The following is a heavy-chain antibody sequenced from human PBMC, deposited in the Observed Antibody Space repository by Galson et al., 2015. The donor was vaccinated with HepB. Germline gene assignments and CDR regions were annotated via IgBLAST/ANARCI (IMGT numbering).Heavy chain of an antibody. CDR3: ARGRTSGCDY. D-gene: IGHD6-19*01. V-gene: IGHV3-30*04. CDR2: ISYDGSNK. CDR1: GFTFSSYA. Sequence: SLRLSCAASGFTFSSYAMSWVCQAPGKGLEWVAVISYDGSNKYYADSVKGRFTISRDNSKNTLYLQMNSLRAEDTAVYYCARGRTSGCDYWGQGTLVTVSS. J-gene: IGHJ4*02.